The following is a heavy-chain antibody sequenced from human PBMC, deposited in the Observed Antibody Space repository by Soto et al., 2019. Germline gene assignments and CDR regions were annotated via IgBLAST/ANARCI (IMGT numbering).Heavy chain of an antibody. CDR3: VQSRCGGDCLQSYSSHSYYGLDV. Sequence: APTLVNPTQTLTQTCTFSGFSLSTTKVGVGWIRQPPGKALEWLALIYWDDDKRYNPSLKSRLTITKDTSKNQVVLTMTNMDPVDTATYYCVQSRCGGDCLQSYSSHSYYGLDVWGQGTTVTVSS. CDR1: GFSLSTTKVG. CDR2: IYWDDDK. J-gene: IGHJ6*02. V-gene: IGHV2-5*02. D-gene: IGHD2-21*01.